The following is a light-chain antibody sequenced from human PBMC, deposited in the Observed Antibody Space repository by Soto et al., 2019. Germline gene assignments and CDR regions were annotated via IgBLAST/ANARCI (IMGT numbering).Light chain of an antibody. CDR3: QQRNVWTPIT. CDR1: QSVRTS. V-gene: IGKV3-11*01. J-gene: IGKJ5*01. Sequence: EVVLTQSPATLSLSPGERATLSCRASQSVRTSLAWYQHKPGQAPRLVIYDASLRANGVPARFGGSGSGTDFTLTINSLEPEDFAVYYCQQRNVWTPITFGQGTRLENK. CDR2: DAS.